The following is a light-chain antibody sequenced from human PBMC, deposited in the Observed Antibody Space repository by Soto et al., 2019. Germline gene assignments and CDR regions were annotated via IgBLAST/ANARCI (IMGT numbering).Light chain of an antibody. J-gene: IGKJ1*01. Sequence: EIVLTQSPGTLSLSPGERATLSCRATQSVSSNYLAWYQQKSGQAPRLLIYGASSRATGIPDRFSGGGSGTDFTLTITRLEPEDFAVYFCLQYGGLPRTFGQGTKGDIK. CDR2: GAS. CDR1: QSVSSNY. CDR3: LQYGGLPRT. V-gene: IGKV3-20*01.